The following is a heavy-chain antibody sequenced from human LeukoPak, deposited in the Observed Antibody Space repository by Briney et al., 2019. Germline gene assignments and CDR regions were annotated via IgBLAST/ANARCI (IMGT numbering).Heavy chain of an antibody. Sequence: GGSLRLSCAASGFTFNRNAISWVRQAPGKGLEWVSTIGGSGDKTFYTDSVKGRFTISRDNSKNMLHLQMSSLTGEDTALYYRVRRGDASSGWGDHDYWGQGALVTVSS. V-gene: IGHV3-23*01. D-gene: IGHD6-19*01. CDR3: VRRGDASSGWGDHDY. J-gene: IGHJ4*02. CDR1: GFTFNRNA. CDR2: IGGSGDKT.